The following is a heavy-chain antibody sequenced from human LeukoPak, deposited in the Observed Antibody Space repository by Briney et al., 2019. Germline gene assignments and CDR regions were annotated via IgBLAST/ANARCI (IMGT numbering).Heavy chain of an antibody. V-gene: IGHV4-39*01. CDR3: ARPTPPAIASAGILH. J-gene: IGHJ1*01. CDR1: GGSISSSSYY. D-gene: IGHD6-13*01. CDR2: IYYSGST. Sequence: PSETLSLTCTVSGGSISSSSYYWGWIRQPPGKGLEWIGSIYYSGSTYYNPSLKSRVTISVDTSKNQFSLKLSSVTAADTAVYYCARPTPPAIASAGILHWGQGTLVTVSS.